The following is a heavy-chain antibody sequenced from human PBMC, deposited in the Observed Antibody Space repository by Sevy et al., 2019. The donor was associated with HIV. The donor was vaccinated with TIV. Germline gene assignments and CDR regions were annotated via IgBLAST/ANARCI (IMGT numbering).Heavy chain of an antibody. CDR1: GFTFSTYG. CDR2: IWFDGSNT. V-gene: IGHV3-33*01. D-gene: IGHD5-12*01. Sequence: GWSLRLSCAASGFTFSTYGMHWVRQAPGKGLEWVAVIWFDGSNTYYADPVKGRFTISRDIAKNTLHLQMNSLRAEDTAVYYCARDLEFYDYGGYGPAFMPDYWGQGTLVTVSS. CDR3: ARDLEFYDYGGYGPAFMPDY. J-gene: IGHJ4*02.